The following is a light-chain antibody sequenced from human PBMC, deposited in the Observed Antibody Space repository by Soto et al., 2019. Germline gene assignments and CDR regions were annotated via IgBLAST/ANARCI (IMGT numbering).Light chain of an antibody. CDR3: QQYDTLPLT. CDR2: DSS. V-gene: IGKV1-33*01. CDR1: QDITNY. J-gene: IGKJ5*01. Sequence: DIQMTQSPSSLSASVGDRVTIICQASQDITNYLNWYQQKPGKAPNLLIHDSSNLETGGPSRFSGSGTGIYFSFTISSLQPEDIATYYCQQYDTLPLTFGQGTRLEIK.